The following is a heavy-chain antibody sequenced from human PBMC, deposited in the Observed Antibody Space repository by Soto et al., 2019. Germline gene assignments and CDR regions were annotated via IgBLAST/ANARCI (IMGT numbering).Heavy chain of an antibody. CDR2: IRSRANNFAT. CDR3: ARGQGAAIGDYYYHGMDV. J-gene: IGHJ6*02. CDR1: VFTFSSYA. Sequence: WGSLRLSCSASVFTFSSYAMSWVRQASGKGLEWVGRIRSRANNFATSSAASVKGRFTFSRDDSKNTAYLQMNTLKPEDTAVYYCARGQGAAIGDYYYHGMDVWGQGTTVTVSS. D-gene: IGHD2-2*02. V-gene: IGHV3-73*01.